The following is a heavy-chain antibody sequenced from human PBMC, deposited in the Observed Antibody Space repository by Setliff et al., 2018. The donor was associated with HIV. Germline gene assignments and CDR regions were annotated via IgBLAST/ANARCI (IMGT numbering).Heavy chain of an antibody. CDR1: TYTLSSYV. J-gene: IGHJ6*03. D-gene: IGHD2-8*01. Sequence: ASVKVSCKASTYTLSSYVINWVRQAPGQGLEWMGRISVYNGDTNYAQKLQGRVTMTTDTSTSTAYMELRSLRSDDTAVYYCARRGHEVYGYYYYYYYMDVWGKGTTVTVSS. CDR3: ARRGHEVYGYYYYYYYMDV. V-gene: IGHV1-18*01. CDR2: ISVYNGDT.